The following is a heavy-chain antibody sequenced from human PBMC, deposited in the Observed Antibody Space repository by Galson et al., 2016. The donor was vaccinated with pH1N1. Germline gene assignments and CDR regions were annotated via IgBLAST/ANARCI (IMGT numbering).Heavy chain of an antibody. CDR3: ARYAVTYYYDSSGYPDWYFEL. D-gene: IGHD3-22*01. Sequence: QSGAEVKKPGESLKISCKGSGYSFTSYWIGWVRQMPGKGLEWMGIIYPGDSDTRYSPSFQGQVTISADKSTSTAYLQWSSLKASDTAIYYCARYAVTYYYDSSGYPDWYFELWGRGTLVTVSS. CDR1: GYSFTSYW. V-gene: IGHV5-51*03. CDR2: IYPGDSDT. J-gene: IGHJ2*01.